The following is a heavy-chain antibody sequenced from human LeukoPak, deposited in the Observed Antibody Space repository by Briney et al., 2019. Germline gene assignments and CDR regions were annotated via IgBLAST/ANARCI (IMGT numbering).Heavy chain of an antibody. V-gene: IGHV4-59*06. CDR1: GGSISNYY. Sequence: PSGTLSLTCTVSGGSISNYYWSWIRQHPGKGLEWIGYISHSGSTSYNPSLKSRVTISVDTSNNEFSLRLTSVTAADTAVYYCARGGYYYDTCGPFDYWGQGTLVTVSS. J-gene: IGHJ4*02. CDR3: ARGGYYYDTCGPFDY. CDR2: ISHSGST. D-gene: IGHD3-22*01.